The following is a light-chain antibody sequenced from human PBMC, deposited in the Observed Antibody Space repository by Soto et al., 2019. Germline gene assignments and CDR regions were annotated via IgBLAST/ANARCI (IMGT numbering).Light chain of an antibody. Sequence: QSALTQPASVSGSPGQSITISCTGTSSDVGGYNYVSWYQQHPGKAPKLMIYEVSYRPSGVSSRFSGSKSGNTASLTISGLQAEDEADYYCSSYTSDSTGVFGGGTKVTVL. J-gene: IGLJ3*02. CDR2: EVS. V-gene: IGLV2-14*01. CDR3: SSYTSDSTGV. CDR1: SSDVGGYNY.